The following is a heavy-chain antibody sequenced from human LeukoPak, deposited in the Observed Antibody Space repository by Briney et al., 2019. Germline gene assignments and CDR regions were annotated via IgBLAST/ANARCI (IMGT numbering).Heavy chain of an antibody. CDR2: IYSRGAT. Sequence: SETLSLTCTVSGGPISSFYCSWIRQPPGKGLEVIGYIYSRGATTYNPSLSSRVTMSVDTSKNQFSLKLSSVTAADTAVYYCARLDGVNWGQGTLVTVSS. J-gene: IGHJ4*02. D-gene: IGHD3-16*01. V-gene: IGHV4-59*08. CDR1: GGPISSFY. CDR3: ARLDGVN.